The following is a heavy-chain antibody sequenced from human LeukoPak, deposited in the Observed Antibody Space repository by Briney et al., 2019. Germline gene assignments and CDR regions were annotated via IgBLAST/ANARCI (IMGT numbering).Heavy chain of an antibody. V-gene: IGHV1-69*06. CDR2: IIPIFGTA. Sequence: ASVKVSCKASGGTFSSYAISWVRQAPGQGLEWMGGIIPIFGTANYAQKFQGRVTITADKSTSKAYMELSRLRSEDKAVYYCARVSAAAGPFDYWGQGTLVTVSS. D-gene: IGHD6-13*01. CDR3: ARVSAAAGPFDY. CDR1: GGTFSSYA. J-gene: IGHJ4*02.